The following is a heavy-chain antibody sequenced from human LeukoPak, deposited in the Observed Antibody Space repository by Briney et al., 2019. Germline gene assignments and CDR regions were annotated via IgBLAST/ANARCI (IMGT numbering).Heavy chain of an antibody. J-gene: IGHJ4*02. CDR2: ISKSGTYI. Sequence: GGSLRLSCAASGFTFRDYTMNWVRQAPGKGLEWVSAISKSGTYIKYADSVKGRFTVSRDNAKNSLFLQMNSLRVEDTAVYYCARTAYYDSSGYYDWGQGTLVTVSS. D-gene: IGHD3-22*01. CDR1: GFTFRDYT. CDR3: ARTAYYDSSGYYD. V-gene: IGHV3-21*01.